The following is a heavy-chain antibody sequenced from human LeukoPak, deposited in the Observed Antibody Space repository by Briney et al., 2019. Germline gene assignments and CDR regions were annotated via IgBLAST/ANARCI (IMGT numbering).Heavy chain of an antibody. Sequence: GGSPRLSCAASAFTFSSYAMSWVRQAPGKGLEWVSAISAGADSTYYADSVQGRFTISRDNSKNTLYLQMSGLRAEDTAVYFCARGAYGDYDSWGQGTLATVSS. CDR2: ISAGADST. CDR3: ARGAYGDYDS. D-gene: IGHD4-17*01. J-gene: IGHJ5*01. V-gene: IGHV3-23*01. CDR1: AFTFSSYA.